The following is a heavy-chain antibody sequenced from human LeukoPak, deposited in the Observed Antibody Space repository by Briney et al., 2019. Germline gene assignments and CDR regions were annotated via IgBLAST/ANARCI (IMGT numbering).Heavy chain of an antibody. CDR2: IKEDGSEK. CDR1: GFTSSSSC. Sequence: PGGSLRLSCAASGFTSSSSCMSWVRQAPGKGLEWVANIKEDGSEKYYVDSVKGRFTISRDNAKNSLYLQMNSLRAEDTAVYSCARVKYDTSGYYGDYFDYWGQGTLVTVSS. D-gene: IGHD3-22*01. CDR3: ARVKYDTSGYYGDYFDY. V-gene: IGHV3-7*05. J-gene: IGHJ4*02.